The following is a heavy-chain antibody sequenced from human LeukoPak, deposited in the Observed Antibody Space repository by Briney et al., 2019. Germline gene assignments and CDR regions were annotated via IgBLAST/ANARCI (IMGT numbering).Heavy chain of an antibody. J-gene: IGHJ4*02. CDR3: ARVYCGGDCYPFDY. D-gene: IGHD2-21*02. V-gene: IGHV4-34*01. CDR2: INHSGNT. CDR1: GGSFSGYY. Sequence: SETLSLTCAVYGGSFSGYYWSWIRQPPGKGPEWIGEINHSGNTNYNPSLKSRVTISVDTSKKQFSLRLNSVTAADTAVYYCARVYCGGDCYPFDYWGQGTLVTVSS.